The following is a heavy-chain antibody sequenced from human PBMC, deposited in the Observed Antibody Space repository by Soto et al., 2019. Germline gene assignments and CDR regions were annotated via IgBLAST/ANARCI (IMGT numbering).Heavy chain of an antibody. CDR2: ISWNSGSI. J-gene: IGHJ4*02. CDR1: GFTFDDYA. Sequence: PGGSLRLSWAASGFTFDDYAMHRVRQAPGKGLEWVSGISWNSGSIGYTDSVKGRFTISRDNAKNSLYLQMNSLRAEDTALYYCAKDKLPNIVATILNYWGQGTLVTVPQ. CDR3: AKDKLPNIVATILNY. D-gene: IGHD5-12*01. V-gene: IGHV3-9*01.